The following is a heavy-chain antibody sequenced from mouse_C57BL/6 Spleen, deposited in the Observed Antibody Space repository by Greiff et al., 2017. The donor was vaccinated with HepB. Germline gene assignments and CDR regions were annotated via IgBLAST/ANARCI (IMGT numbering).Heavy chain of an antibody. CDR3: ARIHGDY. Sequence: QVHVKQSGAELARPGASVKLSCKASGYTFTSYGISWVKQRTGQGLEWIGEIYPRSGNTYYNEKFKGKATLTADKSSSTAYMELRSLTSEDSAVYFCARIHGDYWGQGTTLTVSS. V-gene: IGHV1-81*01. J-gene: IGHJ2*01. CDR2: IYPRSGNT. CDR1: GYTFTSYG.